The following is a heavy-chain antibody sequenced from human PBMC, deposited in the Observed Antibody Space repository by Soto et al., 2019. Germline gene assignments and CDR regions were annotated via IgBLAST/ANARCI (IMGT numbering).Heavy chain of an antibody. CDR2: ISAYNGNT. J-gene: IGHJ4*02. CDR3: ARVPGLYSYGPHGFDY. Sequence: QVQLVQSGAEVKKPGASVKVSCKASGYTFTSYGISWVRQAPGQGLEWMGWISAYNGNTNYAQKLQGGVPMTTDTSTSTAYMELRSLRSDDTAVYYCARVPGLYSYGPHGFDYWGQGTLVTVSS. V-gene: IGHV1-18*01. D-gene: IGHD5-18*01. CDR1: GYTFTSYG.